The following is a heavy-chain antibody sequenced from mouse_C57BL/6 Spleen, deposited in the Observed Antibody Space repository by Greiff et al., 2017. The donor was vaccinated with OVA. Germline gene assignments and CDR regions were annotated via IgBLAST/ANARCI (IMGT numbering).Heavy chain of an antibody. CDR3: ARLGERDYAMDY. CDR2: IRNKANGYTT. CDR1: GFTFTDYY. D-gene: IGHD4-1*01. V-gene: IGHV7-3*01. J-gene: IGHJ4*01. Sequence: EVQLQESGGGLVQPGGSLSLSCAASGFTFTDYYMSWVRQPPGKALEWLGFIRNKANGYTTEYSASVKGRFTISRDNSQSILYLQMNALRAEDSATYYCARLGERDYAMDYWGQGTSVTVSS.